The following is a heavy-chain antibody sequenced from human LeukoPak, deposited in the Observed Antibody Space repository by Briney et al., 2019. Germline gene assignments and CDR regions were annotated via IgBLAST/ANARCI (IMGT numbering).Heavy chain of an antibody. CDR2: ISGSGGST. CDR3: AKDSSYLKVRKFAY. Sequence: PGGSLRLSCAASGFTFSSYAMSWVRQAPGKGLEWVSAISGSGGSTYYADSVKGRFTISRYNSTNPLSLQMNSLTAQHTALYYCAKDSSYLKVRKFAYWGQGTLVTVSS. CDR1: GFTFSSYA. J-gene: IGHJ4*02. D-gene: IGHD3-10*01. V-gene: IGHV3-23*01.